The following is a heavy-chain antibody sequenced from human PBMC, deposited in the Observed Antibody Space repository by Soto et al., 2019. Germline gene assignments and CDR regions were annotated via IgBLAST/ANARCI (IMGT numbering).Heavy chain of an antibody. CDR3: ARHLYCSGGSCGIPLAFDI. CDR1: GGSISSYY. CDR2: IYYSGST. J-gene: IGHJ3*02. D-gene: IGHD2-15*01. V-gene: IGHV4-59*08. Sequence: QVQLQESGPGLVKPSETLSLTCTVSGGSISSYYWSWIRQPPGKGLEWIGYIYYSGSTNYNPSLKSRVTISVDTSKNQFSLKLSSVTAADTAVYYCARHLYCSGGSCGIPLAFDIWGQGTMVTVSS.